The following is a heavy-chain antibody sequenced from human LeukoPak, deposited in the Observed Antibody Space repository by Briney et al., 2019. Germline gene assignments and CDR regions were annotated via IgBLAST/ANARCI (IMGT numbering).Heavy chain of an antibody. Sequence: GASVKVSCKVSGYILTELSMHWVRQAPGKGLEWMGGFDPEDGETIYAQKFQGRVTMTEDTSTDTAYMELSSLRSEDTAVYYCATTIRGVIITYYFDYWGQGTLVTVSS. CDR3: ATTIRGVIITYYFDY. CDR2: FDPEDGET. CDR1: GYILTELS. D-gene: IGHD3-10*01. V-gene: IGHV1-24*01. J-gene: IGHJ4*02.